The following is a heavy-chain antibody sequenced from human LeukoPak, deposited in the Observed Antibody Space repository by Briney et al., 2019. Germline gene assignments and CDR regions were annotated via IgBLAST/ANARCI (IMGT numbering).Heavy chain of an antibody. CDR2: ISYDGSNK. CDR3: ARDRSSYCSSTSCYEFPDY. D-gene: IGHD2-2*01. J-gene: IGHJ4*02. CDR1: GSTFSSYA. V-gene: IGHV3-30*04. Sequence: GGSLRLSCAASGSTFSSYAMHWVRQAPGKGLEWVAVISYDGSNKYYADSVKGRFTISRDNSKNTLYLQMNSLRAEDTAVYYCARDRSSYCSSTSCYEFPDYWGQGTLVTVSS.